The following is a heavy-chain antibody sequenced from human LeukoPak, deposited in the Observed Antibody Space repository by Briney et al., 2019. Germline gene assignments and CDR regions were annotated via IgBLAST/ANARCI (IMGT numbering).Heavy chain of an antibody. CDR2: IYSGGST. CDR3: AKGGGAYSNYDPHYYYYMDV. D-gene: IGHD4-11*01. Sequence: PGGSLRLSCAASGFTVSSNYMSWVRQAPGKGLEWVSVIYSGGSTYYADSVKGRFTISRDNAKNSLYLQMNSLRAEDMALYYCAKGGGAYSNYDPHYYYYMDVWGKGTTVTVSS. V-gene: IGHV3-53*05. CDR1: GFTVSSNY. J-gene: IGHJ6*03.